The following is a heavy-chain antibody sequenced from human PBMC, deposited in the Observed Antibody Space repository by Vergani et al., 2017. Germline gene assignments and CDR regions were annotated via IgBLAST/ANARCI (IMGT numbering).Heavy chain of an antibody. CDR2: INWNGGST. V-gene: IGHV3-20*04. Sequence: EVQLLESGGDLVQPGGSLRLSCAASGFTFDDYGMSWVRQAPGKGLEWVSSINWNGGSTDYADSVKGRFTISRDNAKNSLYLQMNSLRAEDTALYYCARSPYYDSSGYYLYWGQGTLVTVSS. D-gene: IGHD3-22*01. CDR1: GFTFDDYG. CDR3: ARSPYYDSSGYYLY. J-gene: IGHJ4*02.